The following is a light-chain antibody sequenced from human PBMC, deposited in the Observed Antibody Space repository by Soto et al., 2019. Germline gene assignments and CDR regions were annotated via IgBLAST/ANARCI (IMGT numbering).Light chain of an antibody. J-gene: IGKJ5*01. CDR1: QSVSSSY. Sequence: EIVLTQSPGTLSLSPGEIATLSFSASQSVSSSYLAWYQQKPGQAPRLLIYGASSRATGIPDRFSGSGSGTDFTLTISRLEPEDFAVYYCQQRSNWPSITFGQGTRLEIK. CDR2: GAS. V-gene: IGKV3D-20*02. CDR3: QQRSNWPSIT.